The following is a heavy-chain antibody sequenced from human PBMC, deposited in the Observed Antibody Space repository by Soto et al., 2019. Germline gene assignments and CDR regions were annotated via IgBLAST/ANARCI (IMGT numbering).Heavy chain of an antibody. CDR1: GFTFSSYS. CDR3: ARVGATHYYYYGMDV. Sequence: GSLRVSCAASGFTFSSYSMNWVRQAPGKGLEWVSSISSSSSYIYYADSVKGRFTISRDNAKNSLYLQMNSLRAEDTAVYYCARVGATHYYYYGMDVWGQGTTVTVSS. J-gene: IGHJ6*02. D-gene: IGHD1-26*01. V-gene: IGHV3-21*01. CDR2: ISSSSSYI.